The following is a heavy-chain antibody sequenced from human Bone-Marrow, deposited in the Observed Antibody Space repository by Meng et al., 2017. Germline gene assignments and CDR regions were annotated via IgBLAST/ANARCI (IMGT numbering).Heavy chain of an antibody. CDR3: ARDGYGSTKDYYYYGMDV. D-gene: IGHD3-10*01. CDR1: GFTFSSYA. V-gene: IGHV3-23*01. CDR2: ISGSGGST. J-gene: IGHJ6*02. Sequence: GESLKISCAASGFTFSSYAMSWVRQAPGKGLEWVSAISGSGGSTYYADSVKGRFTISRDNSKNTLYLQMNSLRAEDTAVYYCARDGYGSTKDYYYYGMDVWGQGTTVTVSS.